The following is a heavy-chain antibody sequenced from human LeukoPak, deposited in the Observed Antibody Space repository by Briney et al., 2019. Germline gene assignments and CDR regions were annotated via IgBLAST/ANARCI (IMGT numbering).Heavy chain of an antibody. CDR1: GFSFSTYA. CDR2: FGGSGGTI. CDR3: AKSDCGGDCHLLDY. V-gene: IGHV3-23*01. Sequence: PGGSVRLSCAASGFSFSTYAMSWVRQAPGKGVEWVSHFGGSGGTIYYADSVKGRFTISRDNSKNTLYLQMNSLRLEDTAVYYCAKSDCGGDCHLLDYWGQGTLVTVSS. J-gene: IGHJ4*02. D-gene: IGHD2-21*02.